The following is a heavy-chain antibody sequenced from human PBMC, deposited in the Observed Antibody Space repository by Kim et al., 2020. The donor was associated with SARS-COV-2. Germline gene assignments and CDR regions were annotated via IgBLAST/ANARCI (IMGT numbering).Heavy chain of an antibody. CDR1: GGSISSYY. CDR3: ARVDTAMSFNYLFDY. D-gene: IGHD5-18*01. CDR2: IYYSGST. V-gene: IGHV4-59*01. Sequence: SETLSLTCTVSGGSISSYYWSWIRQPPGKGLEWIGDIYYSGSTKYNPSLKSRVTISVDTSKNQFSLKLSSVTAADTAVYYCARVDTAMSFNYLFDYCGQGTLVTVSS. J-gene: IGHJ4*02.